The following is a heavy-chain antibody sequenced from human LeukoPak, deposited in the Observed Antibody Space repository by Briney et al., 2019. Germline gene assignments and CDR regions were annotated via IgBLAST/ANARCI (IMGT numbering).Heavy chain of an antibody. J-gene: IGHJ4*02. CDR2: INHSGST. CDR3: ARRSSSENFFDS. CDR1: GGSFSGYY. Sequence: SETLSLTCAVYGGSFSGYYWSWIRQPPGKGLEWIGEINHSGSTNYNPSLKSRVTISVDTSKNQFSLKLSSVTAADTAVYYCARRSSSENFFDSWGQGTLVTVSS. V-gene: IGHV4-34*01. D-gene: IGHD6-13*01.